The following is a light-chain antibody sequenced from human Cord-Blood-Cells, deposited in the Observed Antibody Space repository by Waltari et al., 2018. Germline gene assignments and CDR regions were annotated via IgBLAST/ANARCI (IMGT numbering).Light chain of an antibody. Sequence: QSALPHPPSASGSTGQSVTISSTSTSSDCDGYKYVSVYQQHPGKAPKLIIYEVSRRPSGVPDLFSGSNSGNTASLTFSGLQAEDEVDDYCSSYAGSNYLAFGGGTKLTVL. CDR2: EVS. CDR3: SSYAGSNYLA. CDR1: SSDCDGYKY. J-gene: IGLJ3*02. V-gene: IGLV2-8*01.